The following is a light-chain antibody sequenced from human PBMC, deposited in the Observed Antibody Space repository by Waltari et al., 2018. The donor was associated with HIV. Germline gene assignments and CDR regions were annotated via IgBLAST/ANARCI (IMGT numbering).Light chain of an antibody. Sequence: QSALTQPASVSGSPGQSITISCTGPSSDVGTYNLVSWYQQRPGKAHKLIISEVSQRPAGVSNHFSGSKSANTASLTISGLQAEDEADYYCCSYAGSTNWVFGGGTKLTVL. V-gene: IGLV2-23*02. CDR3: CSYAGSTNWV. CDR2: EVS. J-gene: IGLJ3*02. CDR1: SSDVGTYNL.